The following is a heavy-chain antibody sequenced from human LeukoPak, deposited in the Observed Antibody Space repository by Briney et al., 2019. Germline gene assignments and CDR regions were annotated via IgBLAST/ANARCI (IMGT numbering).Heavy chain of an antibody. CDR1: GFTVSSNY. V-gene: IGHV3-53*04. D-gene: IGHD5-12*01. Sequence: GGSLRLSCAASGFTVSSNYMSWVRQAPGKGLEWVSGIYSGGSTYYADSVKGRFTISRHNSKNTLYLQMNSLRAEDTAVYYCARDGVAIPFDYWGQGTLVTVSS. CDR3: ARDGVAIPFDY. CDR2: IYSGGST. J-gene: IGHJ4*02.